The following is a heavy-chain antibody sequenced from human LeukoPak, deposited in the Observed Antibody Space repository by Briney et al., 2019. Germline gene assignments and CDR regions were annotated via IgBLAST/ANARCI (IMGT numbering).Heavy chain of an antibody. D-gene: IGHD6-19*01. CDR2: IYYSGST. J-gene: IGHJ4*02. CDR1: GGSISSYY. CDR3: ARVSSGSTADFDY. Sequence: PSETLSLTCTVSGGSISSYYWSWIPQPPGKGLEWIGYIYYSGSTNYNPSLKSRATISVDTSKNQFSLKLSSVTAADTAVYYCARVSSGSTADFDYWGQGTLVTVSS. V-gene: IGHV4-59*01.